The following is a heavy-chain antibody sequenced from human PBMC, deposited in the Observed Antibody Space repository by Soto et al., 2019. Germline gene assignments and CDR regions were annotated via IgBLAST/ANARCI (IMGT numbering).Heavy chain of an antibody. CDR3: ARAYCSGGSCNFDY. Sequence: GGSLRLSCAASGFTFSSYAMSWVRQAPGKGLVWVSRINSDGSATGYADSVKGRFTISRDNARNTLYLQMNSLRAEDTAFYYCARAYCSGGSCNFDYWGQGTLVTVSS. CDR2: INSDGSAT. CDR1: GFTFSSYA. D-gene: IGHD2-15*01. J-gene: IGHJ4*02. V-gene: IGHV3-74*01.